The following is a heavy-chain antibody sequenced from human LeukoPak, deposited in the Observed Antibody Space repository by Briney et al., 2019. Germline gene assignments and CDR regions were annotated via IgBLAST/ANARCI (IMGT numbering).Heavy chain of an antibody. CDR3: AKGGAAADNYWYFDL. D-gene: IGHD6-13*01. V-gene: IGHV3-9*01. CDR1: GFTFDDYG. CDR2: ISWNRGSI. J-gene: IGHJ2*01. Sequence: GRYLRLSCAASGFTFDDYGMHWVRQAPGKGLEWVSGISWNRGSIGYADSVKGRFTISRDTAKNSLYLQMNSLRPEDTALYYCAKGGAAADNYWYFDLWGRGTLVTVSS.